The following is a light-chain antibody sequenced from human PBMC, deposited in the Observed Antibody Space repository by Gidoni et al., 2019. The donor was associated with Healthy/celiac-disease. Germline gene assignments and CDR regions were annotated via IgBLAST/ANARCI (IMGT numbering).Light chain of an antibody. CDR3: AAWDDSLSVV. V-gene: IGLV1-47*02. CDR2: SNN. J-gene: IGLJ2*01. CDR1: SSNIGSNY. Sequence: QSVLTQPPSASGTPGQLVTLSCSGSSSNIGSNYVSWYQPLPGTAPKLLIYSNNQRPSGVPDRFSGSKSGTAASLAISGLRSEDEADYYCAAWDDSLSVVFGGGTKLTVL.